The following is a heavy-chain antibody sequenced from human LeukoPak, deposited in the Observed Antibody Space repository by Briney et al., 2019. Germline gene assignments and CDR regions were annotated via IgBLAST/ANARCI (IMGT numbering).Heavy chain of an antibody. V-gene: IGHV3-30*18. CDR3: AKGAEVIRYFDWSPEYFDY. D-gene: IGHD3-9*01. CDR1: GLTFNNYG. J-gene: IGHJ4*02. CDR2: ISYDGSTK. Sequence: GGSLRLSCAASGLTFNNYGMHWVRQAPGKGLEWVAVISYDGSTKYYADSVKGRFTISRDNSKNTLYLQMNSLRAEDTAVYYCAKGAEVIRYFDWSPEYFDYWGQGTLVTVSS.